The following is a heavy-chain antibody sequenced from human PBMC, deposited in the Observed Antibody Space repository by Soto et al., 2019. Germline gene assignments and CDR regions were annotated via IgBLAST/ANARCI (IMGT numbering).Heavy chain of an antibody. V-gene: IGHV3-72*01. CDR3: VRNLASGGTYYFDY. CDR1: GFTFSDHY. J-gene: IGHJ4*02. CDR2: VRNKANSYTT. D-gene: IGHD2-15*01. Sequence: EVQLVESGGGLVEPGGSLRLSCAASGFTFSDHYMDWARQAPGKGLEWIGRVRNKANSYTTEYAASVRGRFTVSRDDSKNSLYLQMNSLKTEDTAMYYCVRNLASGGTYYFDYWGQGTLVTVSS.